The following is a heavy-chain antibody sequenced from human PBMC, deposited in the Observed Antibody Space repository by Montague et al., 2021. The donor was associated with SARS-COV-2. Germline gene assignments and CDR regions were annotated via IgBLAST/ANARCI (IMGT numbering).Heavy chain of an antibody. J-gene: IGHJ4*02. D-gene: IGHD3-10*01. Sequence: SETLSLTCAVYGGSSSGYYWNWIRQPPGKGLEWIGEINHSGSTNYNPSLKSRVTMSVGTSKNQFSLKLSSVTAADTAVYYCARGARQGYGFRLGSFDSWGQGTLVTVSS. V-gene: IGHV4-34*01. CDR2: INHSGST. CDR1: GGSSSGYY. CDR3: ARGARQGYGFRLGSFDS.